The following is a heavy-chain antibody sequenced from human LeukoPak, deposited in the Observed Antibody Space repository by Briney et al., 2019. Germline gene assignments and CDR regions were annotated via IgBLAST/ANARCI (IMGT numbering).Heavy chain of an antibody. CDR2: INHSGYT. D-gene: IGHD4-17*01. CDR3: TRMTTGHDY. Sequence: PSETLSLTCAVSGVSFDDYYWSWVRQTPGKGLEWTGEINHSGYTNDSPSLKSRVTLSIDTSRKQFSLNLRSVTVADAGIYYCTRMTTGHDYWGQETLVTVSS. V-gene: IGHV4-34*01. CDR1: GVSFDDYY. J-gene: IGHJ4*02.